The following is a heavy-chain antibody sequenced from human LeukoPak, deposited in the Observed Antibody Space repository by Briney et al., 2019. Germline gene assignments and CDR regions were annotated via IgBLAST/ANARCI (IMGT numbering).Heavy chain of an antibody. D-gene: IGHD3-10*02. CDR1: GFTFSSYA. CDR2: ISSSGSTI. J-gene: IGHJ6*04. CDR3: AELGITMIGGV. Sequence: GSLRLSCAASGFTFSSYAMNWVRQAPGKGLEWVSYISSSGSTIYYADSVKGRFTISRDNAKNSLYLQMNSLRAEDTAVYYCAELGITMIGGVWGKGTTVTISS. V-gene: IGHV3-48*04.